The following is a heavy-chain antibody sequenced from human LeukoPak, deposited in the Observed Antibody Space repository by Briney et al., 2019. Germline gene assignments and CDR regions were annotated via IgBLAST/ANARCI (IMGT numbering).Heavy chain of an antibody. V-gene: IGHV3-23*01. CDR1: GLTFSSYA. CDR3: ANTFNFGY. Sequence: GGSLRLSCAASGLTFSSYAMSWVRQAPGKGLEWVSGISGNGGSTYYADSVKGRFSISRDNSKNTLYLQMNSLRAEDTAVYYCANTFNFGYWGQGTLVTVSS. CDR2: ISGNGGST. J-gene: IGHJ4*02.